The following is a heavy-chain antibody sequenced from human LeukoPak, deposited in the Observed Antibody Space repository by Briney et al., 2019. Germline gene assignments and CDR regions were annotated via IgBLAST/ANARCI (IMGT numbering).Heavy chain of an antibody. CDR2: ISWDGGST. V-gene: IGHV3-43*01. CDR3: AKDRPLSI. CDR1: GFTFDDYT. Sequence: GGSLRLSCAASGFTFDDYTMHWVRQAPGKGLEWVSLISWDGGSTYYADSVKGRFTISRDNSKNTLYLQMNSLRAEDTAVYYCAKDRPLSIWGQGTMVTVSS. J-gene: IGHJ3*02.